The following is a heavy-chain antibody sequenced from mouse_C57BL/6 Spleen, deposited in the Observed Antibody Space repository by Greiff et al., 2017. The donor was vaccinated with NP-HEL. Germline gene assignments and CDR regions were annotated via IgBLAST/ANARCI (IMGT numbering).Heavy chain of an antibody. CDR3: ARGITTAYAMDY. Sequence: QVQLKQPGAELVRPGSSVKLSCKASGYTFTSYWMHWVKQRPIQGLEWIGNIDPSDSETHYNQKFKDKATLTVDKSSSTAYMQLSSLTSEDSAVYYCARGITTAYAMDYWGQGTSVTVSS. V-gene: IGHV1-52*01. CDR2: IDPSDSET. D-gene: IGHD1-2*01. CDR1: GYTFTSYW. J-gene: IGHJ4*01.